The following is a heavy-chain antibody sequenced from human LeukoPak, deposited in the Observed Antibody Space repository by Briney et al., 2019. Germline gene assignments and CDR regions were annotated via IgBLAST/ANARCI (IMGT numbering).Heavy chain of an antibody. J-gene: IGHJ4*02. CDR2: ISPYNGET. V-gene: IGHV1-18*01. Sequence: TSVKVSFTCAGYIVPSYGLAWVRQAPGQGREWMGWISPYNGETKYAQNFQDRLTLTTDTSTSTAYMKLSSLTSDDTAVYYCVRDNLPVGSPENYFDSWGQGTLVTVSS. D-gene: IGHD1-26*01. CDR1: GYIVPSYG. CDR3: VRDNLPVGSPENYFDS.